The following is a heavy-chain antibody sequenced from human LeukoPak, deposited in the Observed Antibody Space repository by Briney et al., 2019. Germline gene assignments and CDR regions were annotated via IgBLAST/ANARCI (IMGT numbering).Heavy chain of an antibody. D-gene: IGHD3-9*01. Sequence: SETLSLTCTVSSGSISSYYWSWIRQPPGKGLEWIGYIYTSGSTNYNPSLKSRVTISVDTSKNQFSLKLSSVTAADTAVYYCARAHYDILTGYYYFDYWGQGTLVTVSS. J-gene: IGHJ4*02. CDR2: IYTSGST. CDR3: ARAHYDILTGYYYFDY. CDR1: SGSISSYY. V-gene: IGHV4-4*09.